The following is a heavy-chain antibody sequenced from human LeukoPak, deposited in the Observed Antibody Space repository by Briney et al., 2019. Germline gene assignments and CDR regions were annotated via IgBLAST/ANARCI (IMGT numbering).Heavy chain of an antibody. Sequence: SETLSLTCTVSGGSINSYYWSWIRQPPGKGLEWIGYIYYSGSTNYNPSLKSRVTISVDTSKNQFSLKLSSVTAADTAVYYCARGRWAMYYFDYWGQGTLVTVPS. J-gene: IGHJ4*02. CDR2: IYYSGST. CDR1: GGSINSYY. D-gene: IGHD2-2*01. V-gene: IGHV4-59*01. CDR3: ARGRWAMYYFDY.